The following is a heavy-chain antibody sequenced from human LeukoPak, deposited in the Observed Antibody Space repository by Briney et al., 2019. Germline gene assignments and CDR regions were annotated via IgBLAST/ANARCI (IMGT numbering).Heavy chain of an antibody. Sequence: VASVRVSCKASGYSFTAYYMHWVRQAPGQGLEWMGWINPNSGGTNYAQKFQGRVTMTRDTSISTAYMELSSLRSDDTAVYYCARGESTYGYLWGQGTLVTVSS. CDR2: INPNSGGT. D-gene: IGHD5-18*01. V-gene: IGHV1-2*02. CDR1: GYSFTAYY. CDR3: ARGESTYGYL. J-gene: IGHJ4*02.